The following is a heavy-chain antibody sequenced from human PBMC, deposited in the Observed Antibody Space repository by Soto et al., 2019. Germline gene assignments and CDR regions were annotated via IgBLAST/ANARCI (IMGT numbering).Heavy chain of an antibody. CDR2: ISGSGGST. CDR1: GFTFSNFA. V-gene: IGHV3-23*01. J-gene: IGHJ4*02. CDR3: AKDIVAVGGYETFAF. D-gene: IGHD5-12*01. Sequence: EVQLSQSGGGLVQPGGSLRLSCAASGFTFSNFAMRWVRQAPGKWLEWVSDISGSGGSTYYAESVKGRFTISRDNSKNTLFLQMNSLRVEDTAVYYCAKDIVAVGGYETFAFWGQGTMVTVSS.